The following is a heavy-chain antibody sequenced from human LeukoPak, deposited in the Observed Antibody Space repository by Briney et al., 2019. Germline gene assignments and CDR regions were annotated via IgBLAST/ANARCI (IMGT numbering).Heavy chain of an antibody. CDR1: GFTFSRHG. Sequence: GGSLRLXCAASGFTFSRHGMQWVRQAPGKGLEWVAFIRYDGSDKYYADSVKGRFTISRDNSENTLYLQMNSLRPEDTAVYYCAKGFYYCSDGCPQYYYYMDVWGKGTTVIVSS. CDR2: IRYDGSDK. D-gene: IGHD2-15*01. CDR3: AKGFYYCSDGCPQYYYYMDV. J-gene: IGHJ6*03. V-gene: IGHV3-30*02.